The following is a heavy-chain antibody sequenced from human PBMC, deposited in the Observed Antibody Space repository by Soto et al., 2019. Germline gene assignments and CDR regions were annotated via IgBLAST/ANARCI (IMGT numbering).Heavy chain of an antibody. D-gene: IGHD5-12*01. Sequence: SETLSLTCTVSGGSISSYYWSWIRQPPGKGLEWIGYIYYSGSTNYNPSLKSRVTISVDTSKNQFPLKLSSVTAADTAVYYCAREGDSGYDLDYWGQGTLVTVSS. J-gene: IGHJ4*02. CDR3: AREGDSGYDLDY. V-gene: IGHV4-59*01. CDR2: IYYSGST. CDR1: GGSISSYY.